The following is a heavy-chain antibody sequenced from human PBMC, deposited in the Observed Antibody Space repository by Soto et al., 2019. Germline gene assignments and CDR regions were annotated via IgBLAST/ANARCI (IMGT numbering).Heavy chain of an antibody. V-gene: IGHV1-18*01. D-gene: IGHD3-3*01. CDR1: GYTFTSYG. CDR2: ISAYNGNT. J-gene: IGHJ6*02. CDR3: ARALSITTFGVVITADYYYYGMDV. Sequence: ASVKVSCKASGYTFTSYGISWVRQAPGQGLEWMGWISAYNGNTNYAQKLQGRVTMTTDTSTSTAYMELRSLRSDDTAVYYCARALSITTFGVVITADYYYYGMDVWGQGTTVTVSS.